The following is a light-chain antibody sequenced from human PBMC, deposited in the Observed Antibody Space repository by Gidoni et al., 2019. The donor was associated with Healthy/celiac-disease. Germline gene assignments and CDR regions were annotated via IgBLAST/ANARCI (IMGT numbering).Light chain of an antibody. V-gene: IGKV1-5*01. CDR2: DAS. CDR1: QSISSW. J-gene: IGKJ1*01. Sequence: DIHMTQSPSTLSASVGDRVTITCRASQSISSWLAWYQQKPGKAPKLLIYDASSLESGVPSRFSGSGSGTEFTLTISSLQPDDFATYYCQQYNSYVTFXQXTKVEIK. CDR3: QQYNSYVT.